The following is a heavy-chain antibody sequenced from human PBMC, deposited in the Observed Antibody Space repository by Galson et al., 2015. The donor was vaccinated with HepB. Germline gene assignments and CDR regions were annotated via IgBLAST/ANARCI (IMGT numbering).Heavy chain of an antibody. CDR3: AKPPGGGYGSGWNAFDI. D-gene: IGHD6-19*01. J-gene: IGHJ3*02. Sequence: SLRLSCAASGFTFSSYAMSWVRQAPGKGLEWVSTISGSGGSTYDADSVRGRFSISRDNSKSTLYLQMNSLRAEDTAVYYCAKPPGGGYGSGWNAFDIWGQGAMVTVSS. CDR1: GFTFSSYA. CDR2: ISGSGGST. V-gene: IGHV3-23*01.